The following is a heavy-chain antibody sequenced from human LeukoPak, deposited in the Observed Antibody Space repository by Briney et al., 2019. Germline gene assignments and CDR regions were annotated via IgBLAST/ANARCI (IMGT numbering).Heavy chain of an antibody. CDR2: INPDGSSM. CDR1: GFSFSSYW. CDR3: VSGFLQWLY. J-gene: IGHJ4*02. Sequence: PGGSLRLSCAASGFSFSSYWMSWVRQAPGKGLEWVANINPDGSSMLYVDSVKGRFTISRDNAKNSLYLQMNNLRAEDTAVYFCVSGFLQWLYWGQGTLVTVSS. D-gene: IGHD3-3*01. V-gene: IGHV3-7*01.